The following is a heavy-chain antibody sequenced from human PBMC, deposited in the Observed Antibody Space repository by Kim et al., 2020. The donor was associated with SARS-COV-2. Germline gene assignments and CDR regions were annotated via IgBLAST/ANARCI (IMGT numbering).Heavy chain of an antibody. CDR1: GYSFTSYW. CDR3: ARLPPPVWFGEFLGVVDY. D-gene: IGHD3-10*01. J-gene: IGHJ4*02. Sequence: GESLKISCKGSGYSFTSYWIGWVRQMPGKGLEWMGIIYPGDSDTRYSPSFQGQVTISADKSISTAYLQWSSLKASDTAMYYCARLPPPVWFGEFLGVVDYWGQGTLVTVYS. V-gene: IGHV5-51*01. CDR2: IYPGDSDT.